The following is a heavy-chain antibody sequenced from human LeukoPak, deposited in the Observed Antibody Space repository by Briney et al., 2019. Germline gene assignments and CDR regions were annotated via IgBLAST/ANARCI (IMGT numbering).Heavy chain of an antibody. CDR1: GFTFGDYG. J-gene: IGHJ4*02. CDR3: AKDRGSTWFGGFDY. V-gene: IGHV3-23*01. D-gene: IGHD3-10*01. Sequence: GGSLRLSCTVSGFTFGDYGMSWVRQAPGKGLEWVSAIGGSGTRTYNADSVKGRFTISRDNSKNTLYLQMNSLRAEDTAVYYCAKDRGSTWFGGFDYWGQGTLVTVSS. CDR2: IGGSGTRT.